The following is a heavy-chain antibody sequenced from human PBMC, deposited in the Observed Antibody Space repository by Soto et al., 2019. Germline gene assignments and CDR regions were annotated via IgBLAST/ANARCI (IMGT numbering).Heavy chain of an antibody. CDR1: GFTFSSYW. Sequence: PGGSLRLSCAASGFTFSSYWMSWVRQAPGKGLEWVANIKQDGSEKYYVDSVKGRFTISRDNAKNSLYLQMNSLRAEDTAVYYCASGTFHRVPKYYIHYSGQATLVTVSS. J-gene: IGHJ4*02. CDR3: ASGTFHRVPKYYIHY. V-gene: IGHV3-7*01. D-gene: IGHD2-2*01. CDR2: IKQDGSEK.